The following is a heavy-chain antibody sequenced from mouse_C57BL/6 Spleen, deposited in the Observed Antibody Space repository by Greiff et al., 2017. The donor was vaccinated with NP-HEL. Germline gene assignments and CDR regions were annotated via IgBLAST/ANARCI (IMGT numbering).Heavy chain of an antibody. V-gene: IGHV1-50*01. CDR1: GYTFTSYW. D-gene: IGHD3-2*02. J-gene: IGHJ4*01. Sequence: VKQSCKASGYTFTSYWMQWVKQRPGQGLEWIGEIDPSDSYTNYNQKFKGKATLTVDTSSSTAYMQLSSLTSEDSAVYDCARGAASSGYNYAMDYWGQGTSVTVSS. CDR3: ARGAASSGYNYAMDY. CDR2: IDPSDSYT.